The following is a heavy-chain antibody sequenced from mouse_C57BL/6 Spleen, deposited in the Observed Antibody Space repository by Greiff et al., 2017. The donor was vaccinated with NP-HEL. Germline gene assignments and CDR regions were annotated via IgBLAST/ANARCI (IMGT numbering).Heavy chain of an antibody. D-gene: IGHD2-4*01. CDR1: GFSLTSYG. CDR2: IWSGGST. J-gene: IGHJ4*01. CDR3: ARKGITGGYYYAMDY. Sequence: VQRVESGPGLVQPSQSLSITCTVSGFSLTSYGVHWVRQSPGKGLEWLGVIWSGGSTDYNAAFISRLSISKDNSKSQVFFKMNSLQADDTAIYYCARKGITGGYYYAMDYWGQGTSVTVSS. V-gene: IGHV2-2*01.